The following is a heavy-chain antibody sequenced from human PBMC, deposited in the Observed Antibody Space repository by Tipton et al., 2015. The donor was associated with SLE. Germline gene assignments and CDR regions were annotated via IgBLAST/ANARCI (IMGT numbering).Heavy chain of an antibody. V-gene: IGHV4-39*07. CDR1: AGSISTSSYY. D-gene: IGHD6-19*01. J-gene: IGHJ4*02. Sequence: TLSLTCTVSAGSISTSSYYWGWIRQPPGKGLEWIGIIYFNGSTHYNSSLKSRVSISVDKPKNQFSLKLSSVTAADTAVYYCARGWGYSSGWSKWPFDYWGQGTLVTVSS. CDR3: ARGWGYSSGWSKWPFDY. CDR2: IYFNGST.